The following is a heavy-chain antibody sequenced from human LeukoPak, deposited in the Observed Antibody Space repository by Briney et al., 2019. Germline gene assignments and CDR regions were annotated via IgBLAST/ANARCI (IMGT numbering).Heavy chain of an antibody. Sequence: GSLRLSCAASGFTFSTFWMDWVRQAPGKGLEWVANIKQDGSEKYYVDSVKGRFSISRDNTKSSLYLQMDSLRAEDTAVYYCARNFGWQQFDYWGQGTPVTVSS. CDR2: IKQDGSEK. CDR3: ARNFGWQQFDY. CDR1: GFTFSTFW. D-gene: IGHD5-24*01. V-gene: IGHV3-7*01. J-gene: IGHJ4*02.